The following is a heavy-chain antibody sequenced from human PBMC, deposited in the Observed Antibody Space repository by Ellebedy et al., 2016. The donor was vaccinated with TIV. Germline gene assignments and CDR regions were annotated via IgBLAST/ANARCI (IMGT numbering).Heavy chain of an antibody. D-gene: IGHD5-12*01. V-gene: IGHV3-23*01. CDR3: ASGGDARSYYYYGMDV. Sequence: PGGSLRLSCAASGFTFSGYYMSWFRQAPGKGLEWVSVISNSGGNTYYADSVKGRFTISRDNSQNTVYLQMNSLRAEDTAVYYCASGGDARSYYYYGMDVWGQGTTVTVSS. CDR2: ISNSGGNT. CDR1: GFTFSGYY. J-gene: IGHJ6*02.